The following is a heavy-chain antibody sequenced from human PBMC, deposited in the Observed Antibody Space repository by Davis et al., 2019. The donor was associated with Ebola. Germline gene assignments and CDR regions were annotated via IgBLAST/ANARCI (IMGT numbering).Heavy chain of an antibody. J-gene: IGHJ3*02. CDR1: GFTFSSYS. D-gene: IGHD5-18*01. CDR3: ARVFVDTAMAIITDAFDI. V-gene: IGHV3-21*01. CDR2: ISSSSSYI. Sequence: PGGSLRLSCAASGFTFSSYSMNWVRQAPGKGLEWVSSISSSSSYIYYADSVKGRFTISRDNAKNSLYLQMNSLRAEDTAVYYCARVFVDTAMAIITDAFDIWGQGTMVTVSS.